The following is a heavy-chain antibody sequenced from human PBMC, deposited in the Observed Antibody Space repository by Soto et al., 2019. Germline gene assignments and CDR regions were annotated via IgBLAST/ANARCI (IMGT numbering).Heavy chain of an antibody. V-gene: IGHV4-31*02. J-gene: IGHJ4*02. D-gene: IGHD5-18*01. CDR1: GGSISSGGYY. CDR3: AGGYSYVYYFDY. Sequence: PSETLSLTCTVSGGSISSGGYYWSWIRQHPGKGLEWIGYIYYSGSTYYNPSLKSRVTISVDTSKNQFSLKLSSVTAADTAVYYCAGGYSYVYYFDYWGQGTLVTVSS. CDR2: IYYSGST.